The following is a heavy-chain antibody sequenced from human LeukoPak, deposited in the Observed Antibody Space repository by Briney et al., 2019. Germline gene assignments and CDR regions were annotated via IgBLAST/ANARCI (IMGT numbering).Heavy chain of an antibody. Sequence: GESLKISCQGSGYNFSNYWIGWVRQMPGKGLEGIGIIYPGDSNTRSSPSFQGQVTISADKSTATAFLQWSSLKASDTAIYYCARRLWFGGQEVFDVWGQGTMVTVSS. CDR1: GYNFSNYW. D-gene: IGHD3-10*01. V-gene: IGHV5-51*01. CDR3: ARRLWFGGQEVFDV. J-gene: IGHJ3*01. CDR2: IYPGDSNT.